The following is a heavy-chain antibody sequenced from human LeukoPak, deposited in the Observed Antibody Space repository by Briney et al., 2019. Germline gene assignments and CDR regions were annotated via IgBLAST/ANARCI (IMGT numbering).Heavy chain of an antibody. Sequence: GGSLRLSCAASGFTFSSYSMNWVRQAPGKGPEWVSYISSSSSTIYYADSVKGRFTISRDNSKNTLYLQMNSLRAEDTAVYYCARWGLVDSDVWGQGTTVTVSS. V-gene: IGHV3-48*01. CDR2: ISSSSSTI. D-gene: IGHD5-12*01. J-gene: IGHJ6*02. CDR3: ARWGLVDSDV. CDR1: GFTFSSYS.